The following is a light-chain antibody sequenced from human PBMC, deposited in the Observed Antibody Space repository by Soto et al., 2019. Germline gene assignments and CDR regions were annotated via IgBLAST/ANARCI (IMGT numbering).Light chain of an antibody. CDR3: SSYTSSSTHWV. V-gene: IGLV2-14*01. Sequence: QSALTQPASVSGSPGQSITISCTGTSSDVGGYNYVSWYQQHPGKAPKIMIYEVSNRPSGVSDRFSGSKSGNTASLTISGRQAEDEADYYCSSYTSSSTHWVFGGGTKLTVL. CDR1: SSDVGGYNY. CDR2: EVS. J-gene: IGLJ3*02.